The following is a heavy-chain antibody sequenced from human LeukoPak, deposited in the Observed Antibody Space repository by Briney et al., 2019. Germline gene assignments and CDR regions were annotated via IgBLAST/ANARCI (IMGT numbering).Heavy chain of an antibody. J-gene: IGHJ4*02. D-gene: IGHD3-10*01. CDR1: GYTFTSYA. V-gene: IGHV1-3*01. CDR2: INAGNGNT. CDR3: ARVAMVRGVIMLYFDY. Sequence: GASAKVSCKASGYTFTSYAMHWVRQATGQRLEWMGWINAGNGNTKYSQKFQGRVTITRDTSASTAYMELSSLRSEDTAVYYCARVAMVRGVIMLYFDYWGQGTLVTVSS.